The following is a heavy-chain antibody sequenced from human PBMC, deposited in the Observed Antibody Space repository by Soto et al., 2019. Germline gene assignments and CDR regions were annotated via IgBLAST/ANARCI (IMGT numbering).Heavy chain of an antibody. J-gene: IGHJ4*02. D-gene: IGHD5-18*01. CDR3: ARGYSYTQPVFDY. CDR2: LYSSGST. V-gene: IGHV3-53*01. CDR1: GSSISSGGYY. Sequence: ETLSLTCTVSGSSISSGGYYWSWVRQAPGKGLEWVSVLYSSGSTYYADSVKGRFTISRDNFKNTLYLQMNSLRAEDTAVYYCARGYSYTQPVFDYWGLGTLVTVSS.